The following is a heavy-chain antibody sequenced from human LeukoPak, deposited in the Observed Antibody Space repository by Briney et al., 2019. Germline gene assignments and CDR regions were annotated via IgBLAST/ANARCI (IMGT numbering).Heavy chain of an antibody. D-gene: IGHD3-10*01. J-gene: IGHJ5*02. V-gene: IGHV1-2*02. CDR1: GYTFTGYY. Sequence: ASVKVSCKASGYTFTGYYMHWVRQAPGQGLEWMGWINPNSGGTNYAQKFQGRVTMTRDTSSSTAYMELSRLRSDDTAVYYCARDWEYGSGTSHTNWFDPWGQGTLVTVSS. CDR3: ARDWEYGSGTSHTNWFDP. CDR2: INPNSGGT.